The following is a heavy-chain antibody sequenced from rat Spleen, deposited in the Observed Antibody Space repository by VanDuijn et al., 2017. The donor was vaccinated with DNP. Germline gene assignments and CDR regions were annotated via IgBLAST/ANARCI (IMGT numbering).Heavy chain of an antibody. J-gene: IGHJ2*01. D-gene: IGHD1-6*01. CDR3: ARAYYGPNWNFDY. CDR2: IIYNGSRT. Sequence: EVQLVESGGGLVQPGNFLKLSCAASGFTFSDYNMAWVRQTPKEVLDWVATIIYNGSRTYYRDSVKGRFTISRDNAKSTLYLQMDSLRSEDTATYYCARAYYGPNWNFDYWGQGVMVTVSS. V-gene: IGHV5S10*01. CDR1: GFTFSDYN.